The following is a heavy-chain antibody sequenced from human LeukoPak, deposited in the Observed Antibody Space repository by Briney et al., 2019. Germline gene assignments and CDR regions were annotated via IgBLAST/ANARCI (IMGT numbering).Heavy chain of an antibody. Sequence: QPGGSLRLSCAASGFTLSSYGMHWVRQAPGKGLEWVAVIWYDGSNKYYADSVKGRFTISRDNSKNTLYLQMNSLRAEDTAVYYCAREKFSTIGDYFDYWGQGTLVTVSS. V-gene: IGHV3-33*01. CDR3: AREKFSTIGDYFDY. CDR2: IWYDGSNK. J-gene: IGHJ4*02. CDR1: GFTLSSYG. D-gene: IGHD5-24*01.